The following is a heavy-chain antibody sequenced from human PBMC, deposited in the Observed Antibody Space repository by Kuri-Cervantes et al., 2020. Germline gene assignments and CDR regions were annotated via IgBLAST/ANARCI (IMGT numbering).Heavy chain of an antibody. J-gene: IGHJ6*02. Sequence: GESLKISCAASGFTFSKYSMNWVRQAPGKGLEWVSYISSSSSTIYYADSVKGRFTISRDDAKNSLYLQMNSLRAEDTAVYYCARDEGYYDSSGYFYYYGMDVWGQGTTVTVSS. CDR2: ISSSSSTI. V-gene: IGHV3-48*01. D-gene: IGHD3-22*01. CDR1: GFTFSKYS. CDR3: ARDEGYYDSSGYFYYYGMDV.